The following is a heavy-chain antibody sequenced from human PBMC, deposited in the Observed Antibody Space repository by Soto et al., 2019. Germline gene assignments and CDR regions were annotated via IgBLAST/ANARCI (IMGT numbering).Heavy chain of an antibody. CDR1: GGSINKYY. Sequence: PSETLSLTCTVSGGSINKYYWSWIRQPPGKGLEWIGYINHSGTTNYSPSLKSRVSISIDTSKNQLSLKLRSVTAADTAIYYCARMKAVPGLDYWGPGTLVTVSS. V-gene: IGHV4-59*01. CDR2: INHSGTT. D-gene: IGHD6-19*01. CDR3: ARMKAVPGLDY. J-gene: IGHJ4*02.